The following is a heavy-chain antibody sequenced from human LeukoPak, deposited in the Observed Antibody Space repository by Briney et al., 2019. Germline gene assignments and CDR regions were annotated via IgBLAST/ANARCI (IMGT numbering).Heavy chain of an antibody. CDR3: ARDRGYSYGAYKYSDF. J-gene: IGHJ4*02. D-gene: IGHD5-18*01. CDR2: ISSSGSNI. CDR1: GFTFSDYY. Sequence: NPGGSLRLSCAASGFTFSDYYMSWVRQAPGKGLEWVSYISSSGSNIYYADSVKGRFTISRDNAKNSLYLQMNSLRAEDTAVYYCARDRGYSYGAYKYSDFWGQGTLVSVSS. V-gene: IGHV3-11*04.